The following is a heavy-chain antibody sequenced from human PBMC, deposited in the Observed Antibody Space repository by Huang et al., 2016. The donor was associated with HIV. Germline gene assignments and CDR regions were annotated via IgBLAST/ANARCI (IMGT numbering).Heavy chain of an antibody. Sequence: EVQLVESGGDLVQPGGSLRLSCAASGFTFRNFVMPWVRQAPGKGLEWVSVVSYNGADTYYADSVKGRFTISRDNANNTVTLQMTSLRVEDTALYYCAKKTAGFFPFDYWGQGTLVTVSS. CDR2: VSYNGADT. D-gene: IGHD3-3*01. CDR3: AKKTAGFFPFDY. CDR1: GFTFRNFV. V-gene: IGHV3-23*04. J-gene: IGHJ4*02.